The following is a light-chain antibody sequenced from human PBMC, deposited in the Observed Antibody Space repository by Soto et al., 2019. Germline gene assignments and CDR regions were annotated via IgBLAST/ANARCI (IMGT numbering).Light chain of an antibody. CDR1: QTVNINY. Sequence: IVLTQSPGTLSLSPGEGATLSCRASQTVNINYLAWYQQKPGQAPRPLMYATTNRATGIPDRFRGSWSGTDFTLTISRLELEDFAMYYCQQYDTSPRTLGQGTMVEI. V-gene: IGKV3-20*01. J-gene: IGKJ1*01. CDR2: ATT. CDR3: QQYDTSPRT.